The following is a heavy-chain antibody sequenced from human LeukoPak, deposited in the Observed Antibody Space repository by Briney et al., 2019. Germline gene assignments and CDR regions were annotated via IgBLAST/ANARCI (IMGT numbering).Heavy chain of an antibody. CDR3: ARVDGYTRI. J-gene: IGHJ4*02. D-gene: IGHD2-2*02. CDR1: GYTFTGYY. CDR2: INPNSGGT. V-gene: IGHV1-2*02. Sequence: ASVKVSCKASGYTFTGYYMHWVRQAPGQGLEWMGWINPNSGGTNYAQKFQGRVTITTDESTSTAYMELSSLRSEDTAVYYCARVDGYTRIWGQGTLVTVSS.